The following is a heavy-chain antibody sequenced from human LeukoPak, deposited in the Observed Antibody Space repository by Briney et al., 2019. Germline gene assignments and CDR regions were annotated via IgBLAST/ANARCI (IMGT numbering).Heavy chain of an antibody. CDR2: INHGGST. D-gene: IGHD3-9*01. Sequence: PSETLSLTCAVYGGSFSGYYWSWIRQPPGKGLEWIGEINHGGSTNYNPSLKRRITMSVDTSKNQFSLKLSSVTAADTAVYYCARDNDMGFEYWGQGTLVTVSS. V-gene: IGHV4-34*01. CDR1: GGSFSGYY. CDR3: ARDNDMGFEY. J-gene: IGHJ4*02.